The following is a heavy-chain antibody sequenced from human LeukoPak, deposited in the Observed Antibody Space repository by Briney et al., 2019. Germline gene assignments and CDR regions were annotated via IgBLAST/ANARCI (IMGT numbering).Heavy chain of an antibody. J-gene: IGHJ4*02. CDR3: AREYGSGGTFDY. CDR1: GYSFTSYW. Sequence: GESLKISCKASGYSFTSYWIAWVRQMPGKGLEWMGIISPGDSDTRYSPSFQGQVTISVDKSITTAYLQWSNLKASDIAMYYCAREYGSGGTFDYWGRGTLVTVSS. D-gene: IGHD6-19*01. CDR2: ISPGDSDT. V-gene: IGHV5-51*01.